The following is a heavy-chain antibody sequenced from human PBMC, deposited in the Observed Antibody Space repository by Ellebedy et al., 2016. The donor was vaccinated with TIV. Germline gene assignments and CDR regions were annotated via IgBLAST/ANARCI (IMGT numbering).Heavy chain of an antibody. V-gene: IGHV1-3*01. CDR3: ARQFGYTHVMTPSES. CDR2: INAGNCNT. J-gene: IGHJ5*01. CDR1: GYTFTSYA. D-gene: IGHD5-18*01. Sequence: AASVKVSCKASGYTFTSYAIHWVRQAHGQRLEWMGWINAGNCNTKYSQKFQGRVTITRDTSASTVYMDLRSLTSADPAVYYCARQFGYTHVMTPSESWGQGTLVTVSS.